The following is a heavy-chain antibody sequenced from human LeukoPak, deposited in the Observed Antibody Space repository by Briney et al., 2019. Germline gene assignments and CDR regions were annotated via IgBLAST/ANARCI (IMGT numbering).Heavy chain of an antibody. Sequence: GGSLRLSCAASGFTFSSYAMSWVRQAPGKGLVWVSRINTDGSSTSYADSVKGRFTISRDNAKNTLYLQMNSPRAEDTAVYYCARVKDFSDAFDIWGQGTMVTVSS. CDR1: GFTFSSYA. J-gene: IGHJ3*02. CDR2: INTDGSST. CDR3: ARVKDFSDAFDI. D-gene: IGHD3-3*01. V-gene: IGHV3-74*01.